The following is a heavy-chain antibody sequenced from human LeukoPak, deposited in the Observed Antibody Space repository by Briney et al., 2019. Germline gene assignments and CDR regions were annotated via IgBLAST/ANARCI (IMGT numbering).Heavy chain of an antibody. CDR2: IVVGSGDT. V-gene: IGHV1-58*02. J-gene: IGHJ4*02. D-gene: IGHD4-23*01. CDR1: GFTSTTST. CDR3: AREMASGGGSLDY. Sequence: GASVKVSCKASGFTSTTSTMQWVRQARGQRLEWIGWIVVGSGDTNYAEKFQERVTITRDMSTSTVYMELSSLRSDDTAVYYCAREMASGGGSLDYWGQGALVTVSS.